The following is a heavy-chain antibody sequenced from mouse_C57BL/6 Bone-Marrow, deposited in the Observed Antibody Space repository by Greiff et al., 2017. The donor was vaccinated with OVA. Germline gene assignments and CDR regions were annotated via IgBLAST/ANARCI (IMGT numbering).Heavy chain of an antibody. Sequence: EVKLMESGGGLVQPGGSLKLSCAASGFTFSDYYMYWVRQTPEKRLEWVAYISNGGGSTYYPDTVKGRFTISRDNAKNTLYLQMSRLKSEDTAMYYCARLYYSNYVGAMDYGGQGTSVTVSS. CDR1: GFTFSDYY. J-gene: IGHJ4*01. CDR3: ARLYYSNYVGAMDY. V-gene: IGHV5-12*01. D-gene: IGHD2-5*01. CDR2: ISNGGGST.